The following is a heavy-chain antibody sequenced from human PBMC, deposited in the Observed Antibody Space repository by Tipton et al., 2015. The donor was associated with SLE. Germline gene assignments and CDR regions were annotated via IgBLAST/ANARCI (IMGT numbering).Heavy chain of an antibody. J-gene: IGHJ5*02. CDR1: GGSISSSSYY. D-gene: IGHD3-3*01. CDR2: IYYSGTT. V-gene: IGHV4-39*01. Sequence: TLSLTCTVSGGSISSSSYYWGWIRQPPGKGLEWIGNIYYSGTTSYNPSLRSRVTISVDTSKNQFSLRLNSVTAADTAVYYCAARYYDFWSGWINWFDPWGQGTLFTVSS. CDR3: AARYYDFWSGWINWFDP.